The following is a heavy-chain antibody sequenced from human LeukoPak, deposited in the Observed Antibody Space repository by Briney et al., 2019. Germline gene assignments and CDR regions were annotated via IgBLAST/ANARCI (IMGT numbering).Heavy chain of an antibody. CDR1: GFTFNEFW. CDR3: ARDYFDSSDYPQTYYYYYMDV. J-gene: IGHJ6*03. CDR2: IHKDGLHT. D-gene: IGHD3-22*01. V-gene: IGHV3-74*01. Sequence: GGSLRLSCAASGFTFNEFWMHWVRQVPGKGLMWVSRIHKDGLHTWYADSMKGRFTISRDNAENTVYLHLNSLRVEDTAVYYCARDYFDSSDYPQTYYYYYMDVWGKGTTVTVSS.